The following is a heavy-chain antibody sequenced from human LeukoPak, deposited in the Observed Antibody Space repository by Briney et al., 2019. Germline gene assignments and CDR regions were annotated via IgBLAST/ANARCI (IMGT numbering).Heavy chain of an antibody. CDR2: ISGSGDKT. Sequence: PGGSLRLSCAASGFTFSSDAMNWVRQRPGKGLERVSVISGSGDKTYYADSVKGRFTISRDNSKNTLYLQMNSLRAEDTAVYFCAKDRSLNGGNSNGYFDYWGQGTLVTVSS. J-gene: IGHJ4*02. V-gene: IGHV3-23*01. D-gene: IGHD4-23*01. CDR3: AKDRSLNGGNSNGYFDY. CDR1: GFTFSSDA.